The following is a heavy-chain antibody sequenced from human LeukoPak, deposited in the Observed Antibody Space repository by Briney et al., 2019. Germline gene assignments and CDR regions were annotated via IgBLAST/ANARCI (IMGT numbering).Heavy chain of an antibody. Sequence: SETLSLTCTVSGYSISSGYYWGWIRQPPGKGLEWIGSIYHSGSTYYNPSLKSRVTISVDTSKNQFSLKLSSVTAADTTVYYCARDRAPDYYYYMDVWGKGTTVTVSS. J-gene: IGHJ6*03. CDR2: IYHSGST. D-gene: IGHD3-10*01. CDR1: GYSISSGYY. V-gene: IGHV4-38-2*02. CDR3: ARDRAPDYYYYMDV.